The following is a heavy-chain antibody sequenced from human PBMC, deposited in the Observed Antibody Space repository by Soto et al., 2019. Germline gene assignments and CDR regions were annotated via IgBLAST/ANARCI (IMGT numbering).Heavy chain of an antibody. CDR2: IYYSGTT. D-gene: IGHD6-13*01. CDR3: ARGRGITATGTSWFDP. V-gene: IGHV4-39*01. CDR1: GDSISSSTYY. J-gene: IGHJ5*02. Sequence: SETLSLTCTVSGDSISSSTYYWGWIRQPPGKGLEWIGNIYYSGTTYHNPSLKSRATISVDTSKNQFSLKLSSVTAADTAVYYCARGRGITATGTSWFDPWGQGALVTVSS.